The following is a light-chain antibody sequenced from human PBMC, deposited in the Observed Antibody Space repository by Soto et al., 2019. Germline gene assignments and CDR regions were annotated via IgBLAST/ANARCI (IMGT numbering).Light chain of an antibody. V-gene: IGKV1-39*01. J-gene: IGKJ1*01. Sequence: DIQMTQSPSSLSASVGDEVTITCRASQTIMTYLNWYQLKPGKPPRLLIYAASSLQSGVPSRFSGSGSGTDFTLTISSLQPEDFATYYCQQYYSDWTFGQGTKVDIK. CDR1: QTIMTY. CDR3: QQYYSDWT. CDR2: AAS.